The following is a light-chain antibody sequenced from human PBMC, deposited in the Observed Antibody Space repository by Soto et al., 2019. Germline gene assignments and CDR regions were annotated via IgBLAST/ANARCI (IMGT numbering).Light chain of an antibody. J-gene: IGKJ4*02. V-gene: IGKV3-15*01. CDR1: RNVDTN. CDR3: QQYSSGPLT. CDR2: GAS. Sequence: EVVMMQSPAPLAVSPGVRGTFSCRARRNVDTNLSWHHQKPGQRPRRLIYGASIRAAGLPARFSASGSGTEFLLPISSQQSEDSAVYYCQQYSSGPLTFGGRPQVQI.